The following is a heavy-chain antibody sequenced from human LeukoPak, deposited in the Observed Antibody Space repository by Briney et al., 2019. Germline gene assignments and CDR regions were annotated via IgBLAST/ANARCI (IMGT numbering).Heavy chain of an antibody. V-gene: IGHV1-2*02. Sequence: SVKVSCKASGYTFTGYYMHWVRQAPGQGLEWMGWINPNSGGTNYAQKFQGRVIMTRDTSISTAYMELSRLRSEDTAVYYCAKGVGSGASNWFDPWGQGTLVTVSS. J-gene: IGHJ5*02. CDR2: INPNSGGT. CDR3: AKGVGSGASNWFDP. D-gene: IGHD2-15*01. CDR1: GYTFTGYY.